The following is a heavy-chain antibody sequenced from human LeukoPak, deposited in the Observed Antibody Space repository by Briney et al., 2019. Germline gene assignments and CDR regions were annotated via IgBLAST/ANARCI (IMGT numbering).Heavy chain of an antibody. J-gene: IGHJ6*03. D-gene: IGHD2-2*01. CDR1: GGSISSSSYY. V-gene: IGHV4-39*07. CDR3: AREAAQLLTMDV. CDR2: IYYSGST. Sequence: SETLSLTCTVSGGSISSSSYYWGWIRQPPGKGLEWIGSIYYSGSTYYNPSLKSRVTISVDTSKNQFSLKLSSVTAADTAVYYCAREAAQLLTMDVWGKGTTVTVSS.